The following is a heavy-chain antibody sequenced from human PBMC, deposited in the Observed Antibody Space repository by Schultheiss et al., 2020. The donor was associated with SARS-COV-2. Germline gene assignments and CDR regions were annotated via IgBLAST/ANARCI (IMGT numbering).Heavy chain of an antibody. J-gene: IGHJ4*02. V-gene: IGHV3-30*07. CDR1: GFTFSSYA. CDR3: ARYGSSWYSGSYFDY. D-gene: IGHD1-26*01. CDR2: ISFDGSDK. Sequence: GGSLRLSCAASGFTFSSYAMHWVRQAPGKGLEWVAVISFDGSDKYYADSVKGRFTISRDNSKNTLYLQMNSLRAEDTAVYYCARYGSSWYSGSYFDYWGQGTLVTVSS.